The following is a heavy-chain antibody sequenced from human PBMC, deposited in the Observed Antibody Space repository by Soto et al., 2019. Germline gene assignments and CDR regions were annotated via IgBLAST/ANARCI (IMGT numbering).Heavy chain of an antibody. J-gene: IGHJ6*02. Sequence: PSETLSLTCAVSGDPISSSKWWTWVRQTPGKGLEWIGKIDQNGITNYNPSLESRVTILKDNSKNQLSLKLTSVTALDSAVYYCARLNRDYYYYGMDVWGQGATVTVSS. V-gene: IGHV4-4*02. CDR3: ARLNRDYYYYGMDV. CDR1: GDPISSSKW. CDR2: IDQNGIT.